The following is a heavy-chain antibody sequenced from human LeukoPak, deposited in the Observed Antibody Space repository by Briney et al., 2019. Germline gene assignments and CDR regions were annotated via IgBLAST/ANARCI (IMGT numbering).Heavy chain of an antibody. D-gene: IGHD3-10*01. J-gene: IGHJ4*02. Sequence: ASVKVSCKASGYTFTSYYIHWVRQAQAPGQGLEWMGIINPSGGSTSYAQKFQGRVTMTRDMSTSTVYMELSSLRSEDTAVYYCARDSGEYDYGSGPIDYWGQGTLVTVSS. CDR1: GYTFTSYY. CDR2: INPSGGST. V-gene: IGHV1-46*01. CDR3: ARDSGEYDYGSGPIDY.